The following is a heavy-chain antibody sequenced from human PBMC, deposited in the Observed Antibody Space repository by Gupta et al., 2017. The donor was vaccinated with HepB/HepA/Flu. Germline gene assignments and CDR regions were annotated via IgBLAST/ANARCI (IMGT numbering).Heavy chain of an antibody. J-gene: IGHJ6*03. D-gene: IGHD2-2*03. CDR2: INPNSGRT. V-gene: IGHV1-2*02. CDR3: AKDGYCSSSSCSGPHNSYFYYMDV. Sequence: QVQLVQSGADVKKPGASVQVSCKASGYTFTDYYMHWVRQAPGHGLEWMGWINPNSGRTNYPQKFQGRVSMTRDTSINTVYMELSGLTSDDTAVYYCAKDGYCSSSSCSGPHNSYFYYMDVWGKGTTVTVSS. CDR1: GYTFTDYY.